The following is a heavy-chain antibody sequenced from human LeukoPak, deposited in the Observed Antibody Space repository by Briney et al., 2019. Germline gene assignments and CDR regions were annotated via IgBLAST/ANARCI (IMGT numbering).Heavy chain of an antibody. J-gene: IGHJ3*02. D-gene: IGHD6-13*01. CDR2: ISGSGGST. Sequence: PGGSLRLSCAASGFTFSSYAMSWVRQAPGKGLEWVSAISGSGGSTYYADSVKGRFTISRDNSKNTLYLQMNSLRAEDTAVYYCARVFPGIAAAGTGWGAFDIWGQGTMVTVSS. CDR3: ARVFPGIAAAGTGWGAFDI. CDR1: GFTFSSYA. V-gene: IGHV3-23*01.